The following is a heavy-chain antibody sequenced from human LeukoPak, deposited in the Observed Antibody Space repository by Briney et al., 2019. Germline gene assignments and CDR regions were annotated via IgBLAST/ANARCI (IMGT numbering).Heavy chain of an antibody. CDR1: GGTFSSYA. V-gene: IGHV1-69*04. CDR3: GRSGRDGYNKRAFDY. J-gene: IGHJ4*02. D-gene: IGHD5-12*01. CDR2: IIPILGIA. Sequence: GASVKVSCKASGGTFSSYAISWVRQAPGQGLEWMGRIIPILGIANYAQKFQGRVTITADKFTSTAYMELSSLRSEDTAVYYCGRSGRDGYNKRAFDYWGQGTLVTVSS.